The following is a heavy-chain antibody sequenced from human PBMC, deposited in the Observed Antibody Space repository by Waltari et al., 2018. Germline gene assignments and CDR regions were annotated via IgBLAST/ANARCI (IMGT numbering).Heavy chain of an antibody. Sequence: QLQLQDSGPSLLKPSETLPPLCLVPGGPIGGVYWSGVGQPPGEGLDWIGYIYYTGGTNCNPTLTSRITMSVDTSKQQFSLEVGTVMAADTAFYYCAREGGDDWEWCDPGGEGTLVTVAS. CDR3: AREGGDDWEWCDP. V-gene: IGHV4-59*01. D-gene: IGHD2-21*02. CDR1: GGPIGGVY. J-gene: IGHJ5*02. CDR2: IYYTGGT.